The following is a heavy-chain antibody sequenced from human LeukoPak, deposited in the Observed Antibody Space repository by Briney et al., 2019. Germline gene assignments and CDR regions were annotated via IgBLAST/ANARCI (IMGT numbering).Heavy chain of an antibody. Sequence: TTGGSLRLSCAASGFTFSDYYMTWIRQAPGKGLEWVSYISNSGSTLYYADSVKGRFTVSRDNAKNSLYLQMNSLRAEDTAVYYCARERSLYYFYYGLDVWGQGTTVSVSS. CDR3: ARERSLYYFYYGLDV. CDR2: ISNSGSTL. J-gene: IGHJ6*02. CDR1: GFTFSDYY. V-gene: IGHV3-11*01.